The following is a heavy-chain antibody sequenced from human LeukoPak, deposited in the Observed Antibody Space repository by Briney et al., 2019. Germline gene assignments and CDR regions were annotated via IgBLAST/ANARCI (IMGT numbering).Heavy chain of an antibody. CDR3: AKDGRIAVAGTLGY. Sequence: GGSLRLSCAASGFTFSSYAMSWVRQAPGKGLEWVSAISGSGGSTYYADSVKGRFTISRDNSKNTLYLQVNSLRAEDTAVYYCAKDGRIAVAGTLGYWGQGTLVTVSS. V-gene: IGHV3-23*01. CDR1: GFTFSSYA. J-gene: IGHJ4*02. D-gene: IGHD6-19*01. CDR2: ISGSGGST.